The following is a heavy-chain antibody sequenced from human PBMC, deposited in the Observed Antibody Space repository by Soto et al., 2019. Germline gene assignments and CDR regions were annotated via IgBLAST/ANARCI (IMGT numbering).Heavy chain of an antibody. J-gene: IGHJ4*02. V-gene: IGHV1-58*01. Sequence: SVKVSCKASGFTFTSSAVQWVRQARGQRLEWIGWIVVGSGNTNYAQKFQERVTITRDMSTSTAYMELSSLRSEDTAVYYCAAEPYYYDSSGYAVGYWGQGTLVTVSS. CDR2: IVVGSGNT. CDR3: AAEPYYYDSSGYAVGY. CDR1: GFTFTSSA. D-gene: IGHD3-22*01.